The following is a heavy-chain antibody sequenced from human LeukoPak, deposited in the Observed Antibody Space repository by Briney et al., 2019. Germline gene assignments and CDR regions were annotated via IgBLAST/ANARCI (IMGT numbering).Heavy chain of an antibody. J-gene: IGHJ3*01. Sequence: GGSLRLSCAASGFTFDDYGMSWVRQAPGRGLEWVSYIRSSGRAKYYADSVRGRFTISRDNAKNSLYLQMNSLRAEDTAVYYCARRSCGGDCYFPIDAFDLWGQGTMVTVSS. CDR2: IRSSGRAK. CDR1: GFTFDDYG. D-gene: IGHD2-21*02. CDR3: ARRSCGGDCYFPIDAFDL. V-gene: IGHV3-48*03.